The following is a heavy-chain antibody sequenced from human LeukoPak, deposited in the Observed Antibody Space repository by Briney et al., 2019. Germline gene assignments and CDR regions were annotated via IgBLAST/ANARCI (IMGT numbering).Heavy chain of an antibody. CDR1: GWSFSGYY. J-gene: IGHJ4*02. CDR3: ARRHNVGFDY. V-gene: IGHV4-34*01. CDR2: INHSGST. D-gene: IGHD1-14*01. Sequence: PSETLSLTRAVYGWSFSGYYWSWIRQPPGPGLEWIGEINHSGSTNYNPSLKSRVTISVDTSKNQFSLKLSSVTAADTTVYYCARRHNVGFDYWGQGTLVTVSS.